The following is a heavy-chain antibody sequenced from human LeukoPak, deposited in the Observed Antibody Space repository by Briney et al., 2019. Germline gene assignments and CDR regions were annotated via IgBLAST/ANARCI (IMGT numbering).Heavy chain of an antibody. J-gene: IGHJ6*02. CDR1: GFTFDDYA. D-gene: IGHD6-13*01. Sequence: GGSLRLSCAASGFTFDDYAMHWVRQAPGKGLEWVSGISWNSGSIGYADSVKGRFTISRDNAKNSLYLQMNSLRAEDTALYYCAKDPSSSWYARYGMDVWGQGTTVTVSS. V-gene: IGHV3-9*01. CDR2: ISWNSGSI. CDR3: AKDPSSSWYARYGMDV.